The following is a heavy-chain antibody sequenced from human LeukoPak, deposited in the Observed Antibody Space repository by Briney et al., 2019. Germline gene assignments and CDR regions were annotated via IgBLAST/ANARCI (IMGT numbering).Heavy chain of an antibody. CDR3: AKCVSTSCYVPYFDY. CDR2: IRYDGSNK. CDR1: GFTFSSYG. V-gene: IGHV3-30*02. J-gene: IGHJ4*02. Sequence: GGSLRLSCAASGFTFSSYGVHWVRQAPGKGLEWVAFIRYDGSNKYYADSVKGRFTISRDNSKNTLYLQMNSLRAEDTAVYYCAKCVSTSCYVPYFDYWGQGTLVTVSS. D-gene: IGHD2-2*01.